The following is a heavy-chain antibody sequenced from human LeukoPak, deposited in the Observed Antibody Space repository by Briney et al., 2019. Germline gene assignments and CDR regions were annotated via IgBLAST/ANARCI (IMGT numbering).Heavy chain of an antibody. J-gene: IGHJ3*02. CDR2: INNDGSST. CDR3: ARRSAAKDAFDI. V-gene: IGHV3-74*01. D-gene: IGHD5-24*01. Sequence: GGSLRLSCAASGFTFSNHWMHWVRHAPGKGLVWVSHINNDGSSTRYADSVKGRFTISRDNAKNTLYLQMNSLRAEDTAVYYCARRSAAKDAFDIWGQGTMVTVSS. CDR1: GFTFSNHW.